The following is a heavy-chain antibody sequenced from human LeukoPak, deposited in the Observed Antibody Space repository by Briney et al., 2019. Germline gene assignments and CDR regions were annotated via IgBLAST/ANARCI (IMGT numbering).Heavy chain of an antibody. J-gene: IGHJ6*02. Sequence: SVKVSCKASGGTFSSYVISWVRQAPGQGLEWMGGIIPIFGTANYAQKFQGRVTITADESTSTAYMELSSLRSEDTAVYYCARDWIQLWLSRYYYYGMDVWGQGTTVTVSS. CDR2: IIPIFGTA. CDR1: GGTFSSYV. V-gene: IGHV1-69*13. D-gene: IGHD5-18*01. CDR3: ARDWIQLWLSRYYYYGMDV.